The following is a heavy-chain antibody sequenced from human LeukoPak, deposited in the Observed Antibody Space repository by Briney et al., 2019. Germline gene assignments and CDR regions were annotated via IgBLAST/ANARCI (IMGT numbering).Heavy chain of an antibody. V-gene: IGHV1-69*13. Sequence: ASVKVSCKASGGTFSSYAISWVRQAPGQGLEWMGGIIPIFGTANYAQKFQGRVTITADESTSTAYMELSSLRSEDTAVYYCASYMYYYDSSGYYTFDYWGQGTLVTVSS. D-gene: IGHD3-22*01. CDR1: GGTFSSYA. J-gene: IGHJ4*02. CDR3: ASYMYYYDSSGYYTFDY. CDR2: IIPIFGTA.